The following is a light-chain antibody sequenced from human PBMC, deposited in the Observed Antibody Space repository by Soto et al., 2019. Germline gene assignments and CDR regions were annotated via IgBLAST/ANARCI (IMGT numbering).Light chain of an antibody. Sequence: QSVLTQPPSVSAAPGQKVTISCSGSSSNIGNNYVSWYQQLPGTAPKLLIYDNNKRPSGVPDRFSGSKSGTSASLAISGLQSEDEADYYCAAWDDSLNGRVFGGGTKLTVL. J-gene: IGLJ3*02. CDR2: DNN. CDR3: AAWDDSLNGRV. V-gene: IGLV1-51*01. CDR1: SSNIGNNY.